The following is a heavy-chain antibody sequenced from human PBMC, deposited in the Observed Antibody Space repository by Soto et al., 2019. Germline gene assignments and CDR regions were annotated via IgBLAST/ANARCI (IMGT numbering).Heavy chain of an antibody. Sequence: KRWGSLRLSCAASGFTFSSYAMSWVRQAPGKGLEWVSAISGSGGSTYYADSVKGRFTISRDNSKNTLYLQMNSLRAEDTAVYYCAKDNRGSSTSCYDYWGQGTLVTVSS. CDR2: ISGSGGST. CDR3: AKDNRGSSTSCYDY. V-gene: IGHV3-23*01. D-gene: IGHD2-2*01. CDR1: GFTFSSYA. J-gene: IGHJ4*02.